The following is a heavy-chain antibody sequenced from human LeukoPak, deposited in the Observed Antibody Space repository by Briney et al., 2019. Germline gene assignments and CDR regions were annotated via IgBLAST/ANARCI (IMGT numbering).Heavy chain of an antibody. Sequence: SVKLSCKASGGTFSSYAISWVRQAPGQGLELMVGIIPIFGTANYAQKFQGRVTITADESTSTAYMELSSLRSEDTAVYYCARGAYSSYHEDDAFDIWGQGTMVTVSS. CDR2: IIPIFGTA. D-gene: IGHD6-6*01. CDR3: ARGAYSSYHEDDAFDI. J-gene: IGHJ3*02. CDR1: GGTFSSYA. V-gene: IGHV1-69*13.